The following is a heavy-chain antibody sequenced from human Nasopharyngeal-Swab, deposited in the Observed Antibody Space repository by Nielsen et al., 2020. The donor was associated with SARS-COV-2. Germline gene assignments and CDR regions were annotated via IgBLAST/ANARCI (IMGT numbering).Heavy chain of an antibody. V-gene: IGHV1-18*01. J-gene: IGHJ4*02. CDR2: SSAYNSNT. D-gene: IGHD6-19*01. CDR3: ARKRGEPWLSQFDY. CDR1: GYTFINYG. Sequence: ASVKVSCKASGYTFINYGITWVRQAPGQGLEWMGWSSAYNSNTNYAQKFQGRVTMTTDTSTNTAYMELRSLRSDDTAVYYCARKRGEPWLSQFDYWGQGTLVTVSS.